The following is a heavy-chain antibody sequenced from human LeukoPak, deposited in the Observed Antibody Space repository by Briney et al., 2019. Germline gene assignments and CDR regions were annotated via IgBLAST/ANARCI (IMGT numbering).Heavy chain of an antibody. V-gene: IGHV3-48*03. D-gene: IGHD4-23*01. CDR2: ISTSGTTM. Sequence: PGGSLRLSCAASGFTFSSYEMNWVRQAPGKWLQWISYISTSGTTMYYDDSVKGRFTISRDNARNSQYLQMNSLRAEDTAVYYSAREVPNSGPAFDIWGQGTMVTVSS. J-gene: IGHJ3*02. CDR3: AREVPNSGPAFDI. CDR1: GFTFSSYE.